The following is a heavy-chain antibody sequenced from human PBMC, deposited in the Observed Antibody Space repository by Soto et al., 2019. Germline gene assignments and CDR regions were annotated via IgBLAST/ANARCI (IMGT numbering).Heavy chain of an antibody. CDR3: AALSRGEKAWYAFDI. Sequence: SETLSLTCTVSCGSISSSSYYWGWIRQPPGKGLEWIGSIYYSGSTYYNPSLKSRVTISVDTSKNQFSLKLSSVTAADTAVYYCAALSRGEKAWYAFDIWGQGTMVTVS. D-gene: IGHD3-10*01. V-gene: IGHV4-39*01. J-gene: IGHJ3*02. CDR2: IYYSGST. CDR1: CGSISSSSYY.